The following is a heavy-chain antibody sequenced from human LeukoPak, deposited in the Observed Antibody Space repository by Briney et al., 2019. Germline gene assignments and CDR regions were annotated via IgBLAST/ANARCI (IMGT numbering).Heavy chain of an antibody. Sequence: PGRSLRLSCAASGFTFSSYAMHWVRQAPGKGLEWVAVISYDGSNKYYADSVKGRFTISRDNSKNTLYLQMNSLRAEDTAVYYCAKDGDADFDYWGQGTLVTVSS. CDR3: AKDGDADFDY. V-gene: IGHV3-30-3*01. J-gene: IGHJ4*02. CDR2: ISYDGSNK. CDR1: GFTFSSYA. D-gene: IGHD4-17*01.